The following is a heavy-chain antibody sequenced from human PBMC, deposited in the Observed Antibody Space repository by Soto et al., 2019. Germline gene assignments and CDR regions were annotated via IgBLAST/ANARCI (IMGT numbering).Heavy chain of an antibody. CDR2: IYYSGST. V-gene: IGHV4-39*01. CDR1: GGSISSSSYY. CDR3: ARRDIVATIAFDY. Sequence: QLQLQESGPGLVKPSETLSLTCTVSGGSISSSSYYWGWIRQPPGKGLEWIGGIYYSGSTYYNPALKSRVTISVDTSKNQFSLKLSSVTAADTAVYYCARRDIVATIAFDYWGQGTLVTVSS. J-gene: IGHJ4*02. D-gene: IGHD5-12*01.